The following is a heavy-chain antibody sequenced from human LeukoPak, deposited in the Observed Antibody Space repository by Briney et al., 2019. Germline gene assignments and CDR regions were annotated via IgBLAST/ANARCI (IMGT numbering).Heavy chain of an antibody. J-gene: IGHJ4*02. D-gene: IGHD6-13*01. CDR2: IDPNSGGT. V-gene: IGHV1-2*06. CDR1: GYSFTGYY. CDR3: AKAGSRSWYSFDY. Sequence: ASVKVSCKASGYSFTGYYMHWVQQAPGQGLEWMGRIDPNSGGTNYAQKFQGGVTMTRDTSISTIYVELSSLTSDDTAVYYCAKAGSRSWYSFDYWGQGTLVTVSS.